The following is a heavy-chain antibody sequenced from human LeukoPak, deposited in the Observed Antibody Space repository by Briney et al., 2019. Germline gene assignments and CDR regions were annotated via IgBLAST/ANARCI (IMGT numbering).Heavy chain of an antibody. CDR3: ATGTSGSYYVGIVRPIDY. Sequence: ASVKVSCKVSGYTLTELPIHWVRQAPGKGLEWMGGFDPDDGETDYAQKFQGRVTMTEDTSTGTAYMELSSLRSEDTAVYYCATGTSGSYYVGIVRPIDYWGQGTLVTVSS. CDR2: FDPDDGET. D-gene: IGHD1-26*01. V-gene: IGHV1-24*01. J-gene: IGHJ4*02. CDR1: GYTLTELP.